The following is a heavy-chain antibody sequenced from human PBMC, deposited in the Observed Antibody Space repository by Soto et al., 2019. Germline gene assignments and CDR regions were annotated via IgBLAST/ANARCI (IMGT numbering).Heavy chain of an antibody. J-gene: IGHJ4*02. CDR1: GFTFSSYG. D-gene: IGHD7-27*01. V-gene: IGHV3-30*18. CDR3: AKDRDLGY. CDR2: ISYDGSNK. Sequence: PGGSLRLSCAASGFTFSSYGMHWVRQAPGKGLEWVAVISYDGSNKYYADSVKGRFTISRDNSKNTLYLQMNSLRAEDTAVYYCAKDRDLGYWGQGTLVTVSS.